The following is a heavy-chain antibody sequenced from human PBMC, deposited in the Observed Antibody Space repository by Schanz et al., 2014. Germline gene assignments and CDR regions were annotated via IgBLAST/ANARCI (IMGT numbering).Heavy chain of an antibody. D-gene: IGHD4-17*01. CDR3: ASALTTWGGDYDLLGLEY. V-gene: IGHV1-46*01. CDR1: EYTFTRHY. CDR2: IHSTGGTT. J-gene: IGHJ4*02. Sequence: QVQWVQSGADVKKPGTAVKVSCKASEYTFTRHYMHWVRQAPGQGLEWMGIIHSTGGTTSHAQKFQGRVTMTRDTSTSTVYMELSSLRAEDTAVYYCASALTTWGGDYDLLGLEYWGQGTLVTVSS.